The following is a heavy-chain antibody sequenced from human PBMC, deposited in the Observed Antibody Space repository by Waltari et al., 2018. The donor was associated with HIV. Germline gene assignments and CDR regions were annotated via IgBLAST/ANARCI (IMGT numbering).Heavy chain of an antibody. CDR1: GYTFTSYD. V-gene: IGHV1-8*01. CDR2: MNPNSGNT. J-gene: IGHJ4*02. Sequence: QVQLVQSGAEVKKPGASVKVSCKASGYTFTSYDINWVRQAPGQGLEWMGWMNPNSGNTGYAPKFQGRVTMTRNTSISTAYMELSSLRSEDTAVYYCARGPPRDYSGSSYFDYWGQGTLVTVSS. CDR3: ARGPPRDYSGSSYFDY. D-gene: IGHD1-26*01.